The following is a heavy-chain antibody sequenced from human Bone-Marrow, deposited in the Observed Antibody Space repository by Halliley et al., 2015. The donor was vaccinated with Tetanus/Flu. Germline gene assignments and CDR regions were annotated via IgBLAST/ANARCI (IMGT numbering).Heavy chain of an antibody. CDR3: AKDPDYDFWSGSLGD. CDR2: ISSTSTYI. Sequence: SISSTSTYIYDADSVKGRFTISRDNSKKTLYLQMNSLRAEDTAVYYCAKDPDYDFWSGSLGDWGQGTLVTVSS. V-gene: IGHV3-21*04. D-gene: IGHD3-3*01. J-gene: IGHJ4*02.